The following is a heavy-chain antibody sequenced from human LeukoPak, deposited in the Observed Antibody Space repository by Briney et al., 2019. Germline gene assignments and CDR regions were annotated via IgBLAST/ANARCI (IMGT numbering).Heavy chain of an antibody. CDR3: ARGPYYAAGSFDY. J-gene: IGHJ4*02. CDR2: ISIDGGDT. D-gene: IGHD3-10*01. V-gene: IGHV3-74*01. Sequence: GESLRLSCAASGFSFSSNWMHWVRQAPGKGLVWVSRISIDGGDTVYADSVKGRFTVSRDNAKDTLYLQMNSLRVEDTAVYYCARGPYYAAGSFDYWGQGTLVTVSS. CDR1: GFSFSSNW.